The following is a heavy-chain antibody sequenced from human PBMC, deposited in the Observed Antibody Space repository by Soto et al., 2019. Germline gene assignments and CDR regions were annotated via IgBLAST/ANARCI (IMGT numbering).Heavy chain of an antibody. CDR2: MNPNSGNT. V-gene: IGHV1-8*01. D-gene: IGHD6-19*01. Sequence: ASVKVSCKASGYTFTSYDINWVRQATGQGLEWMGWMNPNSGNTGYAQKFQGRVTMTRNTSISTAYMELSSLRSEDTAVYYCASLAVAGTGGWGYSSGWYIHYGMDVWGQGTTVTVSS. J-gene: IGHJ6*02. CDR1: GYTFTSYD. CDR3: ASLAVAGTGGWGYSSGWYIHYGMDV.